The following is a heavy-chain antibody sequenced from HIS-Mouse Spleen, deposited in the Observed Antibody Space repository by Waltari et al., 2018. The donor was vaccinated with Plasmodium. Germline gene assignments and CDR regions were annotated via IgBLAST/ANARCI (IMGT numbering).Heavy chain of an antibody. D-gene: IGHD3-10*01. Sequence: QVQLQESGPGLVKPSETLSLTCTVSGYSISSGYYWGWIRQPPGTGLEWIGSTYHSGSTHYNPTLKSRVTISVDTSKNQFSLKLSSVTAADTAVYYCARVGIYNRDAFDIWGQGTMVTVSS. CDR3: ARVGIYNRDAFDI. CDR1: GYSISSGYY. V-gene: IGHV4-38-2*02. CDR2: TYHSGST. J-gene: IGHJ3*02.